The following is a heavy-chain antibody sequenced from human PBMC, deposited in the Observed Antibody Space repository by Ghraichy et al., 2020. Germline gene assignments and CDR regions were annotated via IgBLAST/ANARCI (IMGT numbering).Heavy chain of an antibody. CDR1: GFTFSSYS. CDR2: ISSSSSTI. Sequence: LSLTCAASGFTFSSYSMNWVRQAPGKGLEWVSYISSSSSTIYYADSVKGRFTISRDNAKNSLYLQMNSLRDEDTAVYYCAGIRGITIFGVVIDWFDPWGQGTLVTVSS. CDR3: AGIRGITIFGVVIDWFDP. V-gene: IGHV3-48*02. D-gene: IGHD3-3*01. J-gene: IGHJ5*02.